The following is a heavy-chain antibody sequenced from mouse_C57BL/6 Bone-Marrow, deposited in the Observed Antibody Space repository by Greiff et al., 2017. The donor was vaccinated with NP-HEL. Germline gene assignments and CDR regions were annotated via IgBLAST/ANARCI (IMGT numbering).Heavy chain of an antibody. J-gene: IGHJ4*01. Sequence: EVNLVESGGGLVQPGGSLSLSCAASGFTFTVYYMSWVRQPPGKALGWLAFIRNKANGYTTEYSASVKGRFTISRDNSQSILYLQMNALRAEDSATYYCARSIYYDYADDPFYAMDYWGQGTSVTVSS. CDR1: GFTFTVYY. V-gene: IGHV7-3*01. CDR3: ARSIYYDYADDPFYAMDY. CDR2: IRNKANGYTT. D-gene: IGHD2-4*01.